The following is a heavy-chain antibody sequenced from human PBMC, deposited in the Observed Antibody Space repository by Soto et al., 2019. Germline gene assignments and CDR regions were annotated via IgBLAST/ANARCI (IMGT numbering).Heavy chain of an antibody. V-gene: IGHV4-59*08. CDR1: GGSISSYY. D-gene: IGHD3-10*01. J-gene: IGHJ6*03. CDR2: IYYSGST. CDR3: ARHPGGLYYYYMDI. Sequence: SETLSLTCTVSGGSISSYYWSWIRPPPGKGLEWIGYIYYSGSTNYNPSLKSRVTISVDTSKNQFSLKLSSVTAADTAVYYCARHPGGLYYYYMDIWGKGTTVNVSS.